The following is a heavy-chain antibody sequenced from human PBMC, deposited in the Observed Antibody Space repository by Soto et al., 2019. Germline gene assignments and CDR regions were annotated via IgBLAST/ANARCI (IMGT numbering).Heavy chain of an antibody. V-gene: IGHV4-34*01. CDR2: VNHSGST. CDR1: GGTFSGYF. D-gene: IGHD4-17*01. Sequence: PSETLSLTCAVYGGTFSGYFWSWVRQPPGKGLEWIGEVNHSGSTNYIPSLMSRVIISVDTCKNQFFMKLVSVTTADTASDYCARGRRYGTTVTRKSFLYYYMDVWGKGPRSPSP. J-gene: IGHJ6*03. CDR3: ARGRRYGTTVTRKSFLYYYMDV.